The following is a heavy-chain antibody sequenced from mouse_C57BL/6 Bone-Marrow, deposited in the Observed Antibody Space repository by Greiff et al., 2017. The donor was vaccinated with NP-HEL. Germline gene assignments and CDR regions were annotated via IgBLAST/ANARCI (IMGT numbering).Heavy chain of an antibody. J-gene: IGHJ1*03. Sequence: QVTLKVSGAELVRPGASVKLSCKASGYTFTDYYINWVKQRPGQGLEWIARIYPGSGNTYYNEKFKGKATLTAEKSSSTAYMQLSSLTSEDSAVYFCARGGRVWWYFDVWGTGTTVTVSS. CDR3: ARGGRVWWYFDV. D-gene: IGHD2-10*02. V-gene: IGHV1-76*01. CDR1: GYTFTDYY. CDR2: IYPGSGNT.